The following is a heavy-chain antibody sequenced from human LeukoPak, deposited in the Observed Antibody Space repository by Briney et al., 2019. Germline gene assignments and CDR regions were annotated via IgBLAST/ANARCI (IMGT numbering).Heavy chain of an antibody. CDR3: ARGIKYYDFWSGYLGLGNNYFDY. CDR2: IWYDGSNK. J-gene: IGHJ4*02. V-gene: IGHV3-33*01. D-gene: IGHD3-3*01. CDR1: GFTFSSYG. Sequence: GGSLRLSCAASGFTFSSYGMHWVRQAPGKGLEWVAVIWYDGSNKYYADSVKGRFTISRDNSKNTLYLQMNSLRAEDTAVYYCARGIKYYDFWSGYLGLGNNYFDYWGQGTLVTVSS.